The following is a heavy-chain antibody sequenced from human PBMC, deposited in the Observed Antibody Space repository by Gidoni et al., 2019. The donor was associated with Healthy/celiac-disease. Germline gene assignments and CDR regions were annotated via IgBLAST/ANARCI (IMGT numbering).Heavy chain of an antibody. CDR2: IRSKAYGGTT. J-gene: IGHJ3*02. D-gene: IGHD3-3*01. CDR1: GFNFGDYA. Sequence: EVQLVESGGGLVQPGRSLRLSCTASGFNFGDYAMSWFRQAPGKGLEWVGFIRSKAYGGTTEYAASVKGRFTISRDDSKSIAYLQMNSLKTEDTAVYYCTRDYLNYDFWSGYPDDAFDIWGQGTMVTVSS. CDR3: TRDYLNYDFWSGYPDDAFDI. V-gene: IGHV3-49*03.